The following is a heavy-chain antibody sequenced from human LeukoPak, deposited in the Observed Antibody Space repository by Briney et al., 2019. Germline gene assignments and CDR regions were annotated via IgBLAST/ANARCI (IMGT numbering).Heavy chain of an antibody. CDR2: ISSDGTAN. CDR3: VREFWYRFDN. J-gene: IGHJ4*02. CDR1: GFIFSDYY. D-gene: IGHD6-13*01. Sequence: PGGSLRLSCAASGFIFSDYYMSWIRQAPGKGLEFVPYISSDGTANYYADSVKGRFTISGDNAQNSVYLEMTNLRAEDTAVYYCVREFWYRFDNWGQGTVVTVSS. V-gene: IGHV3-11*04.